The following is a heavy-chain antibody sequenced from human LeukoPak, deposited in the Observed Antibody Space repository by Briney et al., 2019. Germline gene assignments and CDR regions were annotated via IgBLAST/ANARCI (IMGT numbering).Heavy chain of an antibody. D-gene: IGHD4-17*01. V-gene: IGHV3-23*01. J-gene: IGHJ6*02. CDR1: GFTFSHYA. Sequence: GGSLRLSCAASGFTFSHYAMSWVRQAPGKGLEWVSIITFNGGNTYYASVKGRFTISRDNSKNTLYLQMNSLRAEDTAVYYCAKSRGQYGDYLFYYYGMDVWGQGTTVTVSS. CDR2: ITFNGGNT. CDR3: AKSRGQYGDYLFYYYGMDV.